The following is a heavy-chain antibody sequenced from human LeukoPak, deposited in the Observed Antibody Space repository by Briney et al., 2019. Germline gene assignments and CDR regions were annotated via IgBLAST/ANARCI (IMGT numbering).Heavy chain of an antibody. D-gene: IGHD1-26*01. CDR2: ISGSGGST. V-gene: IGHV3-23*01. J-gene: IGHJ4*02. CDR3: AKGGGATLDY. CDR1: GFTFSSYA. Sequence: PGGSLRLSCAASGFTFSSYAMSWVRQAPGKGLGWVSAISGSGGSTYYADSVKGRFTISRDDSKNTLYLQMNSLRAEDTAVYYCAKGGGATLDYWGQGTLVTVSS.